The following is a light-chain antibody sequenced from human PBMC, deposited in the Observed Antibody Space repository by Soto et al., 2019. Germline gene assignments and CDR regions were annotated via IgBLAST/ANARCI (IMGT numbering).Light chain of an antibody. CDR1: QTVSSSY. V-gene: IGKV3-20*01. CDR3: HQYGNSPQT. CDR2: GAS. Sequence: EIVLTQSPATLSLSPGERATLSCRASQTVSSSYLAWYQQKPGQAPRLLIYGASSRATGIPDRFSGSGSGADFTLTIRRLEPEDIALYYCHQYGNSPQTFGQGTKVDIK. J-gene: IGKJ1*01.